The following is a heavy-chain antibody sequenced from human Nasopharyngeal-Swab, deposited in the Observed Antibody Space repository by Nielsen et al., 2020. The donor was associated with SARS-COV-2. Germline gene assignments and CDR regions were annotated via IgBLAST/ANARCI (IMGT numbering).Heavy chain of an antibody. CDR2: IYYSGST. D-gene: IGHD6-19*01. CDR3: ARGVVAGTGQNWFDP. Sequence: SETLSLTCTVSGGSISSYYWSWIRQPPGKGLEWIGYIYYSGSTNYNPSLKSRVTISVDTSKNQFSLKLSSVTAADTAVYYRARGVVAGTGQNWFDPWGQGTLVTVSS. CDR1: GGSISSYY. J-gene: IGHJ5*02. V-gene: IGHV4-59*01.